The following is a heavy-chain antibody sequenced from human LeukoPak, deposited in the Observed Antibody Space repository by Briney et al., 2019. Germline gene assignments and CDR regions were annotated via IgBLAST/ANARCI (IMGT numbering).Heavy chain of an antibody. CDR3: ASGSYSFDY. D-gene: IGHD1-26*01. Sequence: GGSLRLSCAASGFTFSGYSMTWVRQAPGKGLEWVSYIDSGSSTIYYADSVKGRFTISRDNAKNSLYLQMNSLRDEDTAVYYCASGSYSFDYWGQGTLVTVSS. CDR2: IDSGSSTI. CDR1: GFTFSGYS. J-gene: IGHJ4*02. V-gene: IGHV3-48*02.